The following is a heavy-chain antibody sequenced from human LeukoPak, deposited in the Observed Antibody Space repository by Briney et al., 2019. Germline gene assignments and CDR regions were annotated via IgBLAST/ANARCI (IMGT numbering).Heavy chain of an antibody. J-gene: IGHJ4*02. D-gene: IGHD4-17*01. CDR3: ARKGFGDYKFDY. CDR2: IYYSGST. Sequence: PSQTLSLTCTVSGGSISSGGYYWSWIRQHPGKGLEWIGYIYYSGSTYYNPSLKSRVTISVDTSKNRFSLTLTSVTAADTAVYYCARKGFGDYKFDYWGQGTLVTVSP. CDR1: GGSISSGGYY. V-gene: IGHV4-31*03.